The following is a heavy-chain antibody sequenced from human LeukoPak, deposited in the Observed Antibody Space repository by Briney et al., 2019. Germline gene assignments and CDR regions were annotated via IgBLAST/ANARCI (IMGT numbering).Heavy chain of an antibody. J-gene: IGHJ3*02. CDR1: GSNFTTYW. Sequence: GESLKISCKGSGSNFTTYWIGWVRQMPGKGLEWMGILYPGDFDTRYSPSFQGQVTFSADKSINTAYLQWSSLKASDTAMYYCARNHDFDIWGQGTMVTVSS. CDR2: LYPGDFDT. V-gene: IGHV5-51*01. CDR3: ARNHDFDI.